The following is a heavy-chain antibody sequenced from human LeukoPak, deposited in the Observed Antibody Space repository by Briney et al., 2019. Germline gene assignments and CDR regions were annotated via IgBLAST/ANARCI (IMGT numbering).Heavy chain of an antibody. CDR1: GFTFSSYA. CDR3: AKDPTCSSTSCYVI. D-gene: IGHD2-2*01. Sequence: GGSLRLSCAASGFTFSSYAMSWVRQAPGKGLEWVSVISGSGGSTYYADSVKGRFTISRDNSKNTLYLQMNSLRAEDTAVYYCAKDPTCSSTSCYVIWGQGTLVTVSS. V-gene: IGHV3-23*01. J-gene: IGHJ4*02. CDR2: ISGSGGST.